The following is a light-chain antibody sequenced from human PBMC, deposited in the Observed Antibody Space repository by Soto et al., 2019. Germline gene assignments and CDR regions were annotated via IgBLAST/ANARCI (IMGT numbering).Light chain of an antibody. CDR3: QKYNSAPQT. Sequence: DIQMPQSPSSLSASVGARVAITCGASQGISNFLAWYQQKPGKGPELLIYAASTLQSGVPSRFSGSGSGTDFTLTISSLQPEDVATYFCQKYNSAPQTFGQGTKVDI. J-gene: IGKJ1*01. V-gene: IGKV1-27*01. CDR1: QGISNF. CDR2: AAS.